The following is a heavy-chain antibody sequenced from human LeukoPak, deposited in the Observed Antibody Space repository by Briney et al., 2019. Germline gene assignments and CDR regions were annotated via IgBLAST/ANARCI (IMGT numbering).Heavy chain of an antibody. J-gene: IGHJ6*02. CDR1: GFTFSSYG. D-gene: IGHD3-3*01. CDR2: IWYDGSNK. Sequence: GGSLRLSCAASGFTFSSYGMLWVRQAPGKGREWGAVIWYDGSNKYYADSVKGRFTISRDNSKKTLYLQMNSLRAEDTAVYYCARDQGSKDFWSGYYSRYYYYGMDVWGQGTTVTVSS. CDR3: ARDQGSKDFWSGYYSRYYYYGMDV. V-gene: IGHV3-33*01.